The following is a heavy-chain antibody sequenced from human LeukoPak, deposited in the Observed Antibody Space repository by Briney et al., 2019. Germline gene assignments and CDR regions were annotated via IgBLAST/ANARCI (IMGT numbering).Heavy chain of an antibody. Sequence: GGSLRLSCAASGFTFSSYWMSWVRRAPGKGLEWAANIKQDGSEKYYVDSVKGRFTISRDNAKNSLYLQMNSLRAEDTAVYYCARDVPLGMWELLFDYWGQGTLVTVSS. CDR1: GFTFSSYW. D-gene: IGHD1-26*01. CDR3: ARDVPLGMWELLFDY. CDR2: IKQDGSEK. V-gene: IGHV3-7*05. J-gene: IGHJ4*02.